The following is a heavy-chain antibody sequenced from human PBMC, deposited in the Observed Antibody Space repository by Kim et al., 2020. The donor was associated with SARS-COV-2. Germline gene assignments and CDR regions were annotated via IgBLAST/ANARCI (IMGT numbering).Heavy chain of an antibody. D-gene: IGHD3-3*01. CDR1: GFTFSDYY. J-gene: IGHJ6*02. CDR2: ISSSGSTI. V-gene: IGHV3-11*01. Sequence: GGSPRLSCAASGFTFSDYYMSWIRQAPGKGLEWVSYISSSGSTIYYADSVKGRFTISRDNAKNSLYLQMNSLRAEDTAVYYCARENSHITIFGVVTRIGMDVWGQGTTATDSS. CDR3: ARENSHITIFGVVTRIGMDV.